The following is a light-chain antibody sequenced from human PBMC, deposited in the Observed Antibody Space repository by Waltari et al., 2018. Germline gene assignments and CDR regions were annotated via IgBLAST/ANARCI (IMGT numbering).Light chain of an antibody. CDR2: QAS. J-gene: IGKJ1*01. CDR1: QSIGGW. V-gene: IGKV1-5*03. CDR3: QHYSGFSRS. Sequence: DIQMTQSPSTLSASVGDRVTIACRASQSIGGWLAWYQQKPGKAPKLLIFQASTLESGVPSRFSGSGSGTDFTLTISSLQPDDFANYYCQHYSGFSRSFGQGTKLEIK.